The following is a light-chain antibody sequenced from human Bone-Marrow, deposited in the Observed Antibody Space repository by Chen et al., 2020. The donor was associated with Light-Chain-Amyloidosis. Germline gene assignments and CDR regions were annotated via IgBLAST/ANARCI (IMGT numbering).Light chain of an antibody. V-gene: IGLV3-25*03. CDR3: QAADSSGTYEVI. Sequence: SYELTQPPSVSVSPGQTARITCSGDDLPTKYAYWYQQKPGKAPVLVIHRDTERPSGISEGFSGYSSGTTATLTISGVQAEDEADYHCQAADSSGTYEVIFGGGTKLTVL. CDR1: DLPTKY. CDR2: RDT. J-gene: IGLJ2*01.